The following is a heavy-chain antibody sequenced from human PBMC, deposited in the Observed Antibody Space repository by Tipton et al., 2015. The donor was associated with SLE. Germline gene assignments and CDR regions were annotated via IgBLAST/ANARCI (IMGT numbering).Heavy chain of an antibody. J-gene: IGHJ4*02. CDR3: ARCDTGFDY. D-gene: IGHD2-21*02. V-gene: IGHV4-39*07. CDR1: GDSVTSSTYF. Sequence: LRLSCTVSGDSVTSSTYFWGWIRQPPGKGLEWIGEINHSGSTNYNPSLKSRVTISVDTSKNQFSLKLSSVTAADTAVYYCARCDTGFDYWGQGTLVTVSS. CDR2: INHSGST.